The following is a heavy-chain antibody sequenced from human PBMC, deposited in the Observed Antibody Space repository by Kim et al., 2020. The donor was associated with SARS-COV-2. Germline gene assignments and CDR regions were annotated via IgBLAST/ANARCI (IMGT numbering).Heavy chain of an antibody. Sequence: ADSVKGRFTISRDNSKNTLYLQMNSLRAEDTAVYYCALILISAASQEGDYWGQGTLVTVSS. D-gene: IGHD6-13*01. CDR3: ALILISAASQEGDY. V-gene: IGHV3-30*02. J-gene: IGHJ4*02.